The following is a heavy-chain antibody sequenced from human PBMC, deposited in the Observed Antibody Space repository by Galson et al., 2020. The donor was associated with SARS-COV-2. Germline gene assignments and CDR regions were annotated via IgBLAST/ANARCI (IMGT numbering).Heavy chain of an antibody. CDR1: GFSFSRFA. J-gene: IGHJ4*02. CDR3: AKDEAYSGYDPIDY. V-gene: IGHV3-23*01. D-gene: IGHD5-12*01. Sequence: GGPLRLSCAASGFSFSRFAMTWVRQAPGKGPEWVSALSGSGGGTYYADSVRGRFTISRDNSKNTLYLQMNSLRAEDTAVYYCAKDEAYSGYDPIDYWGQGTLVTVSS. CDR2: LSGSGGGT.